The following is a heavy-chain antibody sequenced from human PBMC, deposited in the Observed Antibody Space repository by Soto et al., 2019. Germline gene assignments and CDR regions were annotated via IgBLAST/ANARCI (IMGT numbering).Heavy chain of an antibody. D-gene: IGHD2-2*01. Sequence: QVQLVQSVAEVKKPGSSVKVSCKASGGTFSSYTISWVRQAPGQGLEWMGRIIPILGIANYAQKFQGRVTITADKSTSTAYMELSSLRSEDTAVYYCARDCSSTSCYAYPWGQGTLVTVSS. CDR2: IIPILGIA. CDR3: ARDCSSTSCYAYP. V-gene: IGHV1-69*08. CDR1: GGTFSSYT. J-gene: IGHJ5*02.